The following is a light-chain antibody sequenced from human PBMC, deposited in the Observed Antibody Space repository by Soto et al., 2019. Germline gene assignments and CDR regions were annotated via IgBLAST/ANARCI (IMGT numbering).Light chain of an antibody. Sequence: QSVLTQSSSASASLGSSVKLTCTLSSGHSSYIIAWHQQQPGKAPRYLMKLEGSGSYHKGSGVPDRFSGSSTGADRYLTISNLQFEDEADYSCVTWDFNTRVFGGGTKLTVL. J-gene: IGLJ2*01. CDR2: LEGSGSY. CDR1: SGHSSYI. V-gene: IGLV4-60*02. CDR3: VTWDFNTRV.